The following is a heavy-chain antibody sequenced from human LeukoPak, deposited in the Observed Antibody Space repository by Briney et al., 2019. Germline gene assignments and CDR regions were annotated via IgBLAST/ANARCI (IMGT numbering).Heavy chain of an antibody. CDR2: IYHSGNT. V-gene: IGHV4-38-2*02. Sequence: SETLSLTCTVSGYSISSRYYWGWIRQPPGKGLEWIGIIYHSGNTYYNPSLKSRITISIHTSKNEFSLKVNSVTAADTAVYYCARISDDHLGWFDPWGQGTLVTVSS. D-gene: IGHD1-1*01. CDR3: ARISDDHLGWFDP. CDR1: GYSISSRYY. J-gene: IGHJ5*02.